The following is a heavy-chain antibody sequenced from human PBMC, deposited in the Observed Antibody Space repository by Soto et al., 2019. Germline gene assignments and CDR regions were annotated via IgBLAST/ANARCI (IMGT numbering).Heavy chain of an antibody. J-gene: IGHJ4*02. Sequence: SETLSLTCTVSGGSISSYYWSWIRQPPGKGLEWIGYIYYSGSTNYNPSLKSRVTISVDTSKNQFSLKLSSVTAADTAVYYCARDDVHCSGGSCYHGNFDYWGQGTLVTVSS. CDR3: ARDDVHCSGGSCYHGNFDY. D-gene: IGHD2-15*01. V-gene: IGHV4-59*01. CDR2: IYYSGST. CDR1: GGSISSYY.